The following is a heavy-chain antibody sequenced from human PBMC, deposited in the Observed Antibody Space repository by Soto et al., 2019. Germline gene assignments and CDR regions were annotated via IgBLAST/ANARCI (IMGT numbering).Heavy chain of an antibody. Sequence: EVQLLESGGGLVQPGGSLRLSCAASGFTFSSYAMSWVRQAPGKGLEWVSAISGSGGSTYYADSVKGRFTISRDNSKNTLYLQMNSLRAEDTAVYYCARSGSYYIYYYGMDLWGQGTTVTVSS. CDR3: ARSGSYYIYYYGMDL. J-gene: IGHJ6*02. CDR2: ISGSGGST. CDR1: GFTFSSYA. D-gene: IGHD1-26*01. V-gene: IGHV3-23*01.